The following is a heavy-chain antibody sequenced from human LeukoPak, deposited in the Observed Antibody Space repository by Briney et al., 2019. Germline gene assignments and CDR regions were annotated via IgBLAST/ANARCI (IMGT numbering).Heavy chain of an antibody. Sequence: PGGSLRLSCAATGFSFDDYGMSWVRQAPGKGLEWVSGINWNGGSTGYADSVKGRFTISRDNSKNTLYLQMNSLRAEDAAVYYCAKLAGQTDSWGQGTLVTVSS. CDR1: GFSFDDYG. J-gene: IGHJ4*02. V-gene: IGHV3-20*04. CDR3: AKLAGQTDS. CDR2: INWNGGST. D-gene: IGHD2-15*01.